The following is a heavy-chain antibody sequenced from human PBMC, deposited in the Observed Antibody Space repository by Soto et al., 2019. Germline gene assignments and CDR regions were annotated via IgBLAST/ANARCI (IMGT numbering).Heavy chain of an antibody. CDR3: ARLYSSYINRYYCVMDV. Sequence: QVQLVQSGAEVKTPGSSVKVSCKASGGTFSSYAISWVRQAPGQGLEWMGGIIPIFGTANYAQKFQGRVKITADESTSTDDMERRGLRSEDTAVYYCARLYSSYINRYYCVMDVWGQGTTVTVSS. CDR2: IIPIFGTA. J-gene: IGHJ6*02. V-gene: IGHV1-69*01. CDR1: GGTFSSYA. D-gene: IGHD6-6*01.